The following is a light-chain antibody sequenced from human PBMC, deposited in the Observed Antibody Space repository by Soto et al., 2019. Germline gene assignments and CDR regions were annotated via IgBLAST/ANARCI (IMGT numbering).Light chain of an antibody. Sequence: DIQMTQSPSTLSASVGDRVTITCRASQSISSWLAWYQQKPGKAPKLLIYKPSTLESGVPSRFSGSTSGSAFTLAISSLQPDDFATYYGQQYNGYGSWTFGQGTKVEIK. J-gene: IGKJ1*01. CDR3: QQYNGYGSWT. V-gene: IGKV1-5*03. CDR1: QSISSW. CDR2: KPS.